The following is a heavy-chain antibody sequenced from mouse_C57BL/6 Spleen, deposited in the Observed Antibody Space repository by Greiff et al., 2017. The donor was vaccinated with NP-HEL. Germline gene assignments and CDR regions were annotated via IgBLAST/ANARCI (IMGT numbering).Heavy chain of an antibody. CDR1: GYAFSSYW. CDR3: ARSGFTTVVATRAMDY. J-gene: IGHJ4*01. D-gene: IGHD1-1*01. Sequence: VKLMESGAELVKPGASVKISCKASGYAFSSYWMNWVKQRPGKGLEWIGQIYPGDGDTNYNGKFKGKATLTADKSSSTAYMQLSSLTSEDSAVYFCARSGFTTVVATRAMDYWGQGTSVTVSS. CDR2: IYPGDGDT. V-gene: IGHV1-80*01.